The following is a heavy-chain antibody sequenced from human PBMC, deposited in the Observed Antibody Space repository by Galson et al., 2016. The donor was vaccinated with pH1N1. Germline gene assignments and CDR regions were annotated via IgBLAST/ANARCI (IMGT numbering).Heavy chain of an antibody. D-gene: IGHD3-10*01. V-gene: IGHV5-51*01. CDR3: ARRYGSGSSYYVDY. Sequence: QSGAEVTKPGESLKISCKGSGYSFSKSWIAWVRQMPGKGLEWMAIIYPGDSDIRYSPSFQGQVTISADKSIATAYLQWSSLKASDTAMYYCARRYGSGSSYYVDYWGQGTLVTVSS. J-gene: IGHJ4*02. CDR2: IYPGDSDI. CDR1: GYSFSKSW.